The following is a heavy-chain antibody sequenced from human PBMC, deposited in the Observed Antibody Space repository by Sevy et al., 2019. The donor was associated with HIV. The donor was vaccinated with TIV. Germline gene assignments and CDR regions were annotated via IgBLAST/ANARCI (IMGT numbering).Heavy chain of an antibody. D-gene: IGHD4-17*01. J-gene: IGHJ4*02. Sequence: GGSLRLPCAASGFTLSRTGMIWVRQAPGKGLEWVSGISGSGFSTNYADSVKGRFTISRDNSKNTLYLQMNSLRGEDTAVYYCAKDPDDTYDYGEHSDYWGQGTLVTVSS. V-gene: IGHV3-23*01. CDR2: ISGSGFST. CDR3: AKDPDDTYDYGEHSDY. CDR1: GFTLSRTG.